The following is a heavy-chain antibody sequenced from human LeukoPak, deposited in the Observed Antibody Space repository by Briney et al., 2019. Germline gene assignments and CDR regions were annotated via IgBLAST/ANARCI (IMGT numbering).Heavy chain of an antibody. V-gene: IGHV1-18*01. D-gene: IGHD2-2*02. CDR2: ISAYNGNT. CDR1: GYTFTSYG. Sequence: ASVKVSCKASGYTFTSYGISWVRQAPGQGLEWMGWISAYNGNTNYAQKLQGRVTMTTDTSTSTAYMELRSLRSDDTAVYYCARVNVVDCSSTSCYSPHWGQGTLVTVSS. CDR3: ARVNVVDCSSTSCYSPH. J-gene: IGHJ1*01.